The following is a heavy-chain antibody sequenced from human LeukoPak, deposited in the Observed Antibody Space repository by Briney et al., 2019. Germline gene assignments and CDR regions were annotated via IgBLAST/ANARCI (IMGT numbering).Heavy chain of an antibody. V-gene: IGHV3-30*02. CDR2: IRYDGSNK. D-gene: IGHD6-6*01. J-gene: IGHJ4*02. CDR3: AKERWSGGVAARLDFDY. CDR1: GFTFSSYG. Sequence: GGSLRLSCAASGFTFSSYGMHWVRQAPGKGLEWVAFIRYDGSNKYYADSVKGRFTISRDNSKNTLYLQMNSLRAEDTAVYYCAKERWSGGVAARLDFDYWGQGTLVTVSS.